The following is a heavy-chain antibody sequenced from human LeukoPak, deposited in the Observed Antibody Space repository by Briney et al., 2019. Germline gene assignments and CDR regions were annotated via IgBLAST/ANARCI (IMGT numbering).Heavy chain of an antibody. CDR2: ISASASAT. CDR1: GFSFSSYA. Sequence: GGSLRLSCAASGFSFSSYAMSWVRQAPGGGLEGVSAISASASATYYANSVKGRFTISRDNSKNTLDLQMNSLRAEDTAVYYCAKRDRSFRSGPRWFDSWGQGTLVTVSS. V-gene: IGHV3-23*01. J-gene: IGHJ5*01. D-gene: IGHD3-3*01. CDR3: AKRDRSFRSGPRWFDS.